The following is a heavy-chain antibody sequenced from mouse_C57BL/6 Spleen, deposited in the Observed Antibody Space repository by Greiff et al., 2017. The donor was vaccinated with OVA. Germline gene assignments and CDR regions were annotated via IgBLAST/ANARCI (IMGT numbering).Heavy chain of an antibody. Sequence: EVQRVESGEGLVKPGGSLKLSCAASGFTFSSYAMSWVRQTPEKRLEWVAYISSGGDYIYYADTVKGRFTISRDNARNTLYLQMSSLKSEDTAMYYCTRDRAQATGFAYWGQGTLVTVSA. CDR1: GFTFSSYA. J-gene: IGHJ3*01. D-gene: IGHD3-2*02. CDR2: ISSGGDYI. V-gene: IGHV5-9-1*02. CDR3: TRDRAQATGFAY.